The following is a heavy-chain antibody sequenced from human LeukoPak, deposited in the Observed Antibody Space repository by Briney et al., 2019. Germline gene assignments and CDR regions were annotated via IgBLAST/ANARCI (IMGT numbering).Heavy chain of an antibody. CDR3: ARGSPVAAAGTAYFHH. Sequence: ASVKVSCKASGYTFTDYYMHWVRQAPGQGLEWMGWINPKSGDTMYAQESQGWVTMTRDTSISTAYIELSRSRSDDTAMYYCARGSPVAAAGTAYFHHWGQGTLVTVSS. CDR2: INPKSGDT. V-gene: IGHV1-2*04. J-gene: IGHJ1*01. CDR1: GYTFTDYY. D-gene: IGHD6-13*01.